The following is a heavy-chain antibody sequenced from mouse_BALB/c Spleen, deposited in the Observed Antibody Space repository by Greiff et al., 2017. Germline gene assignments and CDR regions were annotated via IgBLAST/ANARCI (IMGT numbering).Heavy chain of an antibody. CDR2: IWSGGST. V-gene: IGHV2-2*02. CDR3: ARNTMIRKVFDY. D-gene: IGHD2-4*01. J-gene: IGHJ2*01. CDR1: GFSLTSYG. Sequence: VKVVESGPGLVQPSQSLSITCTVSGFSLTSYGVHWVRQSPGKGLEWLGVIWSGGSTDYNAAFISRLSISKDNSKSQVFFKMNSLQANDTAIYYCARNTMIRKVFDYWGQGTTLTVSS.